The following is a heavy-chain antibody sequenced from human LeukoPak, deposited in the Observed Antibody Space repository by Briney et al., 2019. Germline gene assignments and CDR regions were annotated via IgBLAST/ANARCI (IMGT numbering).Heavy chain of an antibody. CDR1: EFTFSSHG. D-gene: IGHD3-3*01. CDR2: IRYDGSNK. Sequence: GGSLRLSCAASEFTFSSHGMHWVRQAPGKGLEWVAFIRYDGSNKYYADSVKGRFTISRDNSKNTLYLQMNSLRAEDTAVYYCAKANVTISRESYAFDIWGQGTMVTVSS. J-gene: IGHJ3*02. CDR3: AKANVTISRESYAFDI. V-gene: IGHV3-30*02.